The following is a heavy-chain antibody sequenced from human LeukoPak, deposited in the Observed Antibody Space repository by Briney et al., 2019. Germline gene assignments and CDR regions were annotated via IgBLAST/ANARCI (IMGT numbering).Heavy chain of an antibody. CDR1: GFTFDDYA. V-gene: IGHV3-9*01. CDR3: AKDRSYVDTVYFDY. J-gene: IGHJ4*02. Sequence: SLRLSCAASGFTFDDYAMHWVRQAPGKGLEWVSGISWNSGSIGYADSVKGRFTISRDNAKNSLYLQMNSLRAEDTAVYYCAKDRSYVDTVYFDYWGQGTLVTVSS. CDR2: ISWNSGSI. D-gene: IGHD5-18*01.